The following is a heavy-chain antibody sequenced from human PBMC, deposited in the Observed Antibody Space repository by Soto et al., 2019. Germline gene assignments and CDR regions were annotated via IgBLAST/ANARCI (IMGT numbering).Heavy chain of an antibody. V-gene: IGHV4-30-4*08. CDR1: GGSISSGGYY. Sequence: SETLSLTCTVSGGSISSGGYYWSWIRQHPGKGLEWIGYIYHSGSTYYDPPLKSRATMSVDTSKNQFSLKLTSVTAADTAVYYCARAGCISSSCYLLDFWGQGTQVTVSS. CDR3: ARAGCISSSCYLLDF. J-gene: IGHJ4*02. D-gene: IGHD2-2*01. CDR2: IYHSGST.